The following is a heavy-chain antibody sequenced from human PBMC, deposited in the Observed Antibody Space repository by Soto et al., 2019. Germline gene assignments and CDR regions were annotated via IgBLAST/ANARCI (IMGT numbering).Heavy chain of an antibody. V-gene: IGHV4-38-2*02. CDR1: GYSISSGYY. D-gene: IGHD1-26*01. CDR2: IYHSGST. J-gene: IGHJ3*02. Sequence: PSETLSLTCAVSGYSISSGYYWGWIRQPPGKGLEWIGSIYHSGSTYYNPSLKSRVTISVDTSKNQFSLKLSSLTAADTAVYYCARDWEGRGAFDIWGQGTMVTVSS. CDR3: ARDWEGRGAFDI.